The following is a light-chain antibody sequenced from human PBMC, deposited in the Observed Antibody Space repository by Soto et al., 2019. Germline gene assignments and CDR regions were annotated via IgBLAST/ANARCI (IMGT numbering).Light chain of an antibody. Sequence: DIQMTQSPSTLSPSIGDRVTITCRASQTISTWWAWYQQKPGKAPNLLIYDASSLESGVPLRFSGSASVTEFTLTICRLEPEDFAVCYFQQYCSSPTYTFGQGTKLDIK. J-gene: IGKJ2*01. CDR1: QTISTW. CDR2: DAS. V-gene: IGKV1-5*01. CDR3: QQYCSSPTYT.